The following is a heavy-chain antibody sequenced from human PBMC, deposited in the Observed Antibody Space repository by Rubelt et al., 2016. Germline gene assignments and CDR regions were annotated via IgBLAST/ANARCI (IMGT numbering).Heavy chain of an antibody. Sequence: QVQLQESGPGLVKPSETLSLTCTVSGGSISSYYWSWIRQPPGKGLEWIGYIYYSGRTSYNPSLKSRVTISVDTSKNQFSRKLTSVTAADTAVYYCAGGGTTNWFDPWGQGTLVTVSS. CDR2: IYYSGRT. J-gene: IGHJ5*02. V-gene: IGHV4-59*01. CDR3: AGGGTTNWFDP. CDR1: GGSISSYY. D-gene: IGHD3-16*01.